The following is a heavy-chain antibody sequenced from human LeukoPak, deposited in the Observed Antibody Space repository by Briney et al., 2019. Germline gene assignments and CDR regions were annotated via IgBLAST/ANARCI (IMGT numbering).Heavy chain of an antibody. J-gene: IGHJ3*02. V-gene: IGHV3-30-3*01. Sequence: PGGSLRLSCAASGFTFSSYAMHWVRQAPDKGLEWVAVISYDGSNKYYADSVKGRFTISRDNSKNTLYLQMNSLRAEDTAVYYCATFGIWGQGTMVTVSS. CDR1: GFTFSSYA. CDR2: ISYDGSNK. CDR3: ATFGI.